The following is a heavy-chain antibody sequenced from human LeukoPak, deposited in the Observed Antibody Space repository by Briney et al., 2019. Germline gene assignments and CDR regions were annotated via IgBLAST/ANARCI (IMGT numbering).Heavy chain of an antibody. D-gene: IGHD3-10*01. V-gene: IGHV4-4*07. Sequence: SETLSLTCTVSGGSISSYYWSWIRQPAGKGLEWIGRIYTSGSTNYNPSLKSRVTISVDTSKNQFSLKLSSVTAADTAVYYCAGQQLLWFGELFKPNWFDPWGQGTLVTVSS. CDR2: IYTSGST. CDR1: GGSISSYY. CDR3: AGQQLLWFGELFKPNWFDP. J-gene: IGHJ5*02.